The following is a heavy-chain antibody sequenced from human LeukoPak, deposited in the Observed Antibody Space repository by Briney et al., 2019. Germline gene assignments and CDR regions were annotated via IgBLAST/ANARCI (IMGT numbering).Heavy chain of an antibody. J-gene: IGHJ5*01. CDR2: INHSGST. D-gene: IGHD3-10*01. V-gene: IGHV4-34*01. CDR3: ARGRVLWFGELYPRWFDS. Sequence: SETLSLTCADYGGSFSGYYWSWIRQPPGKGLEWIGEINHSGSTNYNPSLKSRVTISVDTSKNQFSLKLSSVTAADTAVYYCARGRVLWFGELYPRWFDSWGQGTLVTVSS. CDR1: GGSFSGYY.